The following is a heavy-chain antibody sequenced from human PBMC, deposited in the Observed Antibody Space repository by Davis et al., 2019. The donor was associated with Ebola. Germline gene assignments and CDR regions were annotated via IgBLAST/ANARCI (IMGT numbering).Heavy chain of an antibody. CDR3: TADVIPAATRGVYYYYYYMDV. D-gene: IGHD2-2*01. Sequence: GGSLRLSCAASGFTFSNAWMSWVRQAPGKGLEWVGRIKGKTDGGTTDYVAPVRGRFTISRDDSKNMLYLQMNSLKTEDTAIYYFTADVIPAATRGVYYYYYYMDVWGEGTTVAVSS. CDR2: IKGKTDGGTT. CDR1: GFTFSNAW. J-gene: IGHJ6*03. V-gene: IGHV3-15*01.